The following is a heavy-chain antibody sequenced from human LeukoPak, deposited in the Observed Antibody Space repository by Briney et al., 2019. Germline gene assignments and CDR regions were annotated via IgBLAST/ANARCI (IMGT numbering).Heavy chain of an antibody. Sequence: GGSLRLSCAASGFTVSSNYMSWVRQAPGKGLEWVSVIYSGGSTYYADSVKGRFTISRDNAKNSLYLQMNSLRGEDTAVYYCAREEDSGYGEGPRAYFDYWGQGTLVTVSS. CDR1: GFTVSSNY. D-gene: IGHD5-12*01. CDR2: IYSGGST. V-gene: IGHV3-66*01. J-gene: IGHJ4*02. CDR3: AREEDSGYGEGPRAYFDY.